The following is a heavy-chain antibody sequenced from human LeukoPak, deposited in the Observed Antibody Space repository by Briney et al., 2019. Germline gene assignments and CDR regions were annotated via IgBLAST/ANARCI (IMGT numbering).Heavy chain of an antibody. V-gene: IGHV1-69*01. CDR2: IIPIFGTA. CDR1: GVTFSSYA. Sequence: GSSVKVSCKASGVTFSSYAINWVRQAPGQGLEWMGGIIPIFGTANYAQRFQGRVTITADESTSTAYMELNSLRSEDTAVYYCAKDFSETSSLDYYDSSGYSGLGDWGQGTLVTVSS. CDR3: AKDFSETSSLDYYDSSGYSGLGD. J-gene: IGHJ4*02. D-gene: IGHD3-22*01.